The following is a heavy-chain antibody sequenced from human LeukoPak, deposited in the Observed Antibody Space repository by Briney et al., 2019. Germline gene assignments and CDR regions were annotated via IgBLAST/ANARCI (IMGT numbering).Heavy chain of an antibody. Sequence: PSETLSLTCTVSGGSISSGDYYWRWLRQPPGKGLEWIGYIYYSGSTYYNPSLKSRVTISVDTSKNQFSLKLSSVTAADTAVYYCATTTVITGDNFDYWGQGTLVTVSS. D-gene: IGHD7-27*01. V-gene: IGHV4-30-4*08. CDR1: GGSISSGDYY. J-gene: IGHJ4*02. CDR2: IYYSGST. CDR3: ATTTVITGDNFDY.